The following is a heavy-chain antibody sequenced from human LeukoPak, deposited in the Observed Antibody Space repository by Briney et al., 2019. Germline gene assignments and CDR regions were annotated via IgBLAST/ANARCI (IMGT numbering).Heavy chain of an antibody. D-gene: IGHD6-13*01. CDR2: IYNSGST. V-gene: IGHV4-59*12. CDR1: GGSITSYY. CDR3: ARASYRSNNAFDI. J-gene: IGHJ3*02. Sequence: SETLSLTCTVSGGSITSYYWSWIRQPPGKGLEWIPYIYNSGSTNYNPSLKSRVTISVDTSKNQFSLKLSSVTAADTAVYYCARASYRSNNAFDIWGQGTMVTVSS.